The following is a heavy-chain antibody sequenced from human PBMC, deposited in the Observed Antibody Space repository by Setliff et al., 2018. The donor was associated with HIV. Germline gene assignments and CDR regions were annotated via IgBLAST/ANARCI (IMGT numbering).Heavy chain of an antibody. CDR3: VSSRSDFDY. Sequence: PGGSLRLSCAASGFTFSRYWMHWVRQAPGKGLVWVSGINSDGSSTNYADSVEGRFTISRGDAKNTLYLQMSSLRAEDTAVYYCVSSRSDFDYWGQGTLVTVSS. D-gene: IGHD6-13*01. CDR1: GFTFSRYW. V-gene: IGHV3-74*01. CDR2: INSDGSST. J-gene: IGHJ4*02.